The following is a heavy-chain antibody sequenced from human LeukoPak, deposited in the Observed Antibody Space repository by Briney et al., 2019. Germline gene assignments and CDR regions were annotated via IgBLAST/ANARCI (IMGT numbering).Heavy chain of an antibody. Sequence: ASVKVSCKASGYTFTSYYMHWVRQAPGQGLEWMGIINPSGGSTSYAQKFQGRVTMTRDTSTSTVYMELSSLRSEDTAVYYCARDLGYCSSTSCYGFDNWFDPWGQGTLVTVSS. CDR1: GYTFTSYY. CDR2: INPSGGST. D-gene: IGHD2-2*01. J-gene: IGHJ5*02. CDR3: ARDLGYCSSTSCYGFDNWFDP. V-gene: IGHV1-46*01.